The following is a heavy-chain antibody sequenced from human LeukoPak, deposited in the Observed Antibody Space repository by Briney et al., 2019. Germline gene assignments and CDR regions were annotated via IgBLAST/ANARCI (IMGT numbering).Heavy chain of an antibody. CDR2: FDPEDGET. CDR1: GYTLTELS. J-gene: IGHJ3*02. Sequence: ASVKVSCKVSGYTLTELSMHWVRQAPGKGLEWMGGFDPEDGETIYAQKFQGRVTMTEDTSTDTAYMELSSLRSEDTAVYYCATTYYDFSPLPDAFDIWGQGTMVTVSS. CDR3: ATTYYDFSPLPDAFDI. D-gene: IGHD3-3*01. V-gene: IGHV1-24*01.